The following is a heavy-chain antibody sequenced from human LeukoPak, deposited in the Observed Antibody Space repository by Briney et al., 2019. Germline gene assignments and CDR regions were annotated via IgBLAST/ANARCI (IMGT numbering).Heavy chain of an antibody. D-gene: IGHD6-19*01. CDR2: IIAYNGNT. CDR1: GYTFTGYG. CDR3: ARDLKMGYSSGRYSWGTGSSNDY. J-gene: IGHJ4*02. Sequence: GASVKVSCKASGYTFTGYGISWVRQAPGQGLEWMGWIIAYNGNTNYAQKLQGRVTMTTDTSTSTAYMELRSLRSDDTAVYYCARDLKMGYSSGRYSWGTGSSNDYWGQGTLVTVSS. V-gene: IGHV1-18*01.